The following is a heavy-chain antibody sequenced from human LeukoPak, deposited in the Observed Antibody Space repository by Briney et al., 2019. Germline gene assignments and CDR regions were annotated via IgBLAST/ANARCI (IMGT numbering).Heavy chain of an antibody. Sequence: GGSLRHSCAASGFTFSSYWMSWVRQAPGKGLEWVANIKQDGSEKYYVDSVKGRFTISRDNAKNSLYLQMNSLRAEDTAVYYCARDWGVPTALIESLFDYWGQGTLVTVSS. CDR3: ARDWGVPTALIESLFDY. J-gene: IGHJ4*02. CDR2: IKQDGSEK. CDR1: GFTFSSYW. D-gene: IGHD2-2*01. V-gene: IGHV3-7*03.